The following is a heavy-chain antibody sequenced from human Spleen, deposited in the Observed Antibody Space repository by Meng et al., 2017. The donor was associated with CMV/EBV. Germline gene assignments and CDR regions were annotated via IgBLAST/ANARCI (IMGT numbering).Heavy chain of an antibody. CDR3: ARATHIPHWFDS. D-gene: IGHD2-21*01. Sequence: ASVKVSCKAFDYIFSGYYIHWVRQAPGQGLEWMGWINPTSGDTKHAQKFQDRVTMTRDTSISTAYLDLSGLRSEDTAVYYCARATHIPHWFDSWGQGALVTVSS. V-gene: IGHV1-2*02. CDR1: DYIFSGYY. J-gene: IGHJ5*01. CDR2: INPTSGDT.